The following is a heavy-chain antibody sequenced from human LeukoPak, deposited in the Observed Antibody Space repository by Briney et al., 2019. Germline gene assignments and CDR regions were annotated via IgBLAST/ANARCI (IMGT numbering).Heavy chain of an antibody. J-gene: IGHJ2*01. CDR2: ISTDGSYK. Sequence: GGPLRLSCAVSGFTFSSFPFHWVRQAPGKGLEWVAAISTDGSYKYHGDSVKGRFTISRDNPMNTLYLQMNGLRPDDTAVYYCARSLIPGRWYFDLWGRGTLVTVSS. D-gene: IGHD3-16*01. V-gene: IGHV3-30*04. CDR3: ARSLIPGRWYFDL. CDR1: GFTFSSFP.